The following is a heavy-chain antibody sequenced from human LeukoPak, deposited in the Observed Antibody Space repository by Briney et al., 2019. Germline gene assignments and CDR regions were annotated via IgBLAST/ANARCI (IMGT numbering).Heavy chain of an antibody. CDR3: ARLGARQMLEY. J-gene: IGHJ4*02. CDR1: EFTFSSYW. D-gene: IGHD4-17*01. Sequence: GGSLRLSCAASEFTFSSYWMSWVRQAPGKGLQWVANIKQDGGQIYYLESVKGRFTVSRDNAKNSLYLQMNSLRAEDTAVYYCARLGARQMLEYWGQGTLVTVSS. V-gene: IGHV3-7*01. CDR2: IKQDGGQI.